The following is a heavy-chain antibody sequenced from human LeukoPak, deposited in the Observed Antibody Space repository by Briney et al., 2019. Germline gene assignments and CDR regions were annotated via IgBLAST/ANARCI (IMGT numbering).Heavy chain of an antibody. CDR2: ISSSNSTI. CDR1: GFTFSSYS. CDR3: ARDASGSYDLDY. V-gene: IGHV3-48*01. D-gene: IGHD1-26*01. J-gene: IGHJ4*02. Sequence: GGSLRLSCAASGFTFSSYSMNWVRQAPGKGLEWVSYISSSNSTIYYADSVKGRFTISRDNAKNTLYLQMNSLRAEDTAVYYCARDASGSYDLDYWGQGTLVTVSS.